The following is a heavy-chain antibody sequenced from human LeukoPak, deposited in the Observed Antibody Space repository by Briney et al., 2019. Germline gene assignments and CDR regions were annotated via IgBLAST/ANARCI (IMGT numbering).Heavy chain of an antibody. J-gene: IGHJ4*02. CDR3: AKRSSFRYCSGGSCYIFDY. CDR1: GFTFSSYA. V-gene: IGHV3-23*01. Sequence: GGSLRLSCAASGFTFSSYAMSWVRQAPGKGLEWVSAISGSGGSTYYADSVKDRFTISRDNPKNTLYLQMNSLRAEDTAVYYCAKRSSFRYCSGGSCYIFDYWGQGTLVTVSS. D-gene: IGHD2-15*01. CDR2: ISGSGGST.